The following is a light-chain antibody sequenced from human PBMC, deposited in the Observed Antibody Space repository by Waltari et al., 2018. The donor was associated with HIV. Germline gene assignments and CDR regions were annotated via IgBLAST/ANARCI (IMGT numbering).Light chain of an antibody. CDR1: QSVSTS. V-gene: IGKV3-15*01. CDR2: GAS. J-gene: IGKJ1*01. CDR3: QQYNAWPRT. Sequence: EIVMTQSPATLSVSPGGRATLSCRASQSVSTSFVWYQHNRGQAPRLLIYGASTRATGIPARFSGSGSGTEFTLIINSLQSEDFAVYYCQQYNAWPRTFGQGTKVEVK.